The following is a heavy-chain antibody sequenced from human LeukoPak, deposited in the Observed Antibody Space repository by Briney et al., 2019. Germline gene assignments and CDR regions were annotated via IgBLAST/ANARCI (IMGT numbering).Heavy chain of an antibody. CDR2: ISRSSNTL. Sequence: GGSLRLSCAASGFTFSSYSMNWVRQAPGKGLEWVAYISRSSNTLYYADSVRGRFTISRDNAKNSLYLQMNSLRDEDTAVYYCARDAEHLYFVFDYWGQGTLVSVSS. CDR1: GFTFSSYS. D-gene: IGHD2-8*01. V-gene: IGHV3-48*02. J-gene: IGHJ4*02. CDR3: ARDAEHLYFVFDY.